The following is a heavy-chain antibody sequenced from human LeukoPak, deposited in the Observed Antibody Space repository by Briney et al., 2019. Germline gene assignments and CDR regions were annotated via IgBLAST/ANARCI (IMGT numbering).Heavy chain of an antibody. D-gene: IGHD6-13*01. CDR1: GFTFSSYA. V-gene: IGHV3-23*01. Sequence: GGSLRLSCAASGFTFSSYAMSWVRQAPGKGLEWVSAISGSGGSTYYADSVKGRFTISRDNSKNTLYLQMNSLRAEDTAVYYCARIWPDSSGWYRGHFDYWGQGTLVTVSS. CDR2: ISGSGGST. CDR3: ARIWPDSSGWYRGHFDY. J-gene: IGHJ4*02.